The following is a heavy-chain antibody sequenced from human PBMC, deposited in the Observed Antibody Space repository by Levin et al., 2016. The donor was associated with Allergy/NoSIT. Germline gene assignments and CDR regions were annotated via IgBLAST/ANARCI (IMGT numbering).Heavy chain of an antibody. D-gene: IGHD3-9*01. J-gene: IGHJ4*02. V-gene: IGHV3-30*04. CDR1: GFTFSLFS. CDR2: ISHDAKTK. Sequence: GESLKISCEASGFTFSLFSMHWVRQAPGKGLEWVAVISHDAKTKDYRDSVKGRFTVSRDNSNNTVFLQMDNLRTEDTAVYYCARLILLPFDWLPDYFDFWGQGALVAVSA. CDR3: ARLILLPFDWLPDYFDF.